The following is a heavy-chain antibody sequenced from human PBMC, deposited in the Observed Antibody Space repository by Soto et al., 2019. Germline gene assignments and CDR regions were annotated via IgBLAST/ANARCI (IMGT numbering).Heavy chain of an antibody. D-gene: IGHD4-17*01. CDR3: ARGVDYGGNSAGAAFDI. CDR2: ITAFNINT. Sequence: GASVKVSCKASGYTLINHGIYWVRQAPGQGLEWMGGITAFNINTQYAGKVQGRVTMTTDASTSTGYMEMRSLRSDDTAVYYCARGVDYGGNSAGAAFDIWGQGTMVTVSS. CDR1: GYTLINHG. J-gene: IGHJ3*02. V-gene: IGHV1-18*01.